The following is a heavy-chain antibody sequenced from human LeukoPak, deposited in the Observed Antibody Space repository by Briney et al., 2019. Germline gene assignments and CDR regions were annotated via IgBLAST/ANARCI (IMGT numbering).Heavy chain of an antibody. D-gene: IGHD6-6*01. CDR2: INSDGSST. CDR1: GFTFSSYW. J-gene: IGHJ4*02. V-gene: IGHV3-74*01. Sequence: PGGSLRLSCAASGFTFSSYWMHWVRQAPGKGLVWVSRINSDGSSTSYADSVKGRFTISRDNAKNTLYLQMNSLRAEDTAVYYCAKEGIGPYSSSSGADYWGQGTLVTVSS. CDR3: AKEGIGPYSSSSGADY.